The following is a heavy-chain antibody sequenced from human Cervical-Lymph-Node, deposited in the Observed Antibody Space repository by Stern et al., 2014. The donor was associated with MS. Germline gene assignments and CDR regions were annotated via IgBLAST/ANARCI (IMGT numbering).Heavy chain of an antibody. CDR3: TRAVGGVGRE. V-gene: IGHV1-46*01. CDR1: GYTFTNYY. D-gene: IGHD3-16*01. Sequence: QMQLVQSGPEVKKPGASVMVSCKTLGYTFTNYYIHWVRQAPGQGLEWMGIINPNGSVTASAQKFQGRLTMTRDTSTTTVYMRLITLTSEDTAMYYCTRAVGGVGREWGQGTLVFVSS. CDR2: INPNGSVT. J-gene: IGHJ4*02.